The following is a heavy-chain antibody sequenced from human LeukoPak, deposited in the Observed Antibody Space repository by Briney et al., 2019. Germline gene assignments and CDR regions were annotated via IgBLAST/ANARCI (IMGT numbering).Heavy chain of an antibody. Sequence: GASLRLSCAASGFTFSSYAMSWVRQAPGKGLEWVSAISGSGGSTYYADSVKGRFTISRDNSKNTLYLQMNSLRAEDTAVYYCAEGVGPDRTWGDYWGQGTLVTVSS. CDR1: GFTFSSYA. J-gene: IGHJ4*02. D-gene: IGHD7-27*01. V-gene: IGHV3-23*01. CDR2: ISGSGGST. CDR3: AEGVGPDRTWGDY.